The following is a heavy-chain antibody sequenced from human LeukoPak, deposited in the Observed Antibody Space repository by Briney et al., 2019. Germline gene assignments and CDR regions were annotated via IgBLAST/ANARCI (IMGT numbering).Heavy chain of an antibody. CDR1: GDSVSSNSAA. Sequence: QTLSLTCAISGDSVSSNSAAWNWIRQSPSRGLEWLGRTYYRSKWYNDYAVSVKSRITINPDTSKDQFALQLNSVTPEDTAVYYCARDDCSGGSCQYYYYYYGMDVWGQGTTLTLSS. V-gene: IGHV6-1*01. CDR3: ARDDCSGGSCQYYYYYYGMDV. J-gene: IGHJ6*02. D-gene: IGHD2-15*01. CDR2: TYYRSKWYN.